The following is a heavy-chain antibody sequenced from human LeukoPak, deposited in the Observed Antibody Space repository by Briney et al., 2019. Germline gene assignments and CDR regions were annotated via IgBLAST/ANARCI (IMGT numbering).Heavy chain of an antibody. D-gene: IGHD3-16*02. V-gene: IGHV3-21*06. J-gene: IGHJ4*02. Sequence: GGSLRLSCAGSGFTFRTYSMNWVRQAPGKGLEWVSSISGSSGSIYYADSVKDRFTISRDNAENSLYLQMNSLRAEDTAVYYCARANPPGISFFDYWGQGALVTVSS. CDR1: GFTFRTYS. CDR3: ARANPPGISFFDY. CDR2: ISGSSGSI.